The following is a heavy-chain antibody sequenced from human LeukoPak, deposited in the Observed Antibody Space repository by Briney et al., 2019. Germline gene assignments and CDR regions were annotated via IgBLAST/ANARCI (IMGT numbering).Heavy chain of an antibody. J-gene: IGHJ3*02. D-gene: IGHD4/OR15-4a*01. CDR3: ARELYSNYASDAFDI. Sequence: GASVTVSCKASGYTFTGYYMHWVRQAPGQGLEWMGWINPNSGGTNYAQKFQGWVTMTRDTSISTAYMELSRLRSDDTAVYYCARELYSNYASDAFDIWGQGTMVTVSS. V-gene: IGHV1-2*04. CDR2: INPNSGGT. CDR1: GYTFTGYY.